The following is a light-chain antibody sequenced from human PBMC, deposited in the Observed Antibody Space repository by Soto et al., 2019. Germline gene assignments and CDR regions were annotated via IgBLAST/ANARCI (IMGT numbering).Light chain of an antibody. CDR3: QHDKSYPWT. Sequence: DIQMTQSPSTLSASVGDRVTITCRASQSISSWLAWYQRKPGKAPKPLIYKASSLESGVPSRFSGSGSGTAFTLTISSLQPDDFANYYCQHDKSYPWTVGQETKVEIK. V-gene: IGKV1-5*03. CDR1: QSISSW. J-gene: IGKJ1*01. CDR2: KAS.